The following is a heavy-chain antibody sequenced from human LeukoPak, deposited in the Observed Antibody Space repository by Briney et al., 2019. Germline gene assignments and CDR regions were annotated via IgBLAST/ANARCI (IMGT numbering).Heavy chain of an antibody. Sequence: ASVKVSCKVSGYTLTELSMHWVRQAPGKGLEWMGGFDPEDGETIYAQKFQGRVTMTEDTSTDTAYMELSSLRSEDTAVYYCASSIPYYDFWSGYLGYWGQGTLVTVSS. CDR1: GYTLTELS. CDR3: ASSIPYYDFWSGYLGY. D-gene: IGHD3-3*01. CDR2: FDPEDGET. V-gene: IGHV1-24*01. J-gene: IGHJ4*02.